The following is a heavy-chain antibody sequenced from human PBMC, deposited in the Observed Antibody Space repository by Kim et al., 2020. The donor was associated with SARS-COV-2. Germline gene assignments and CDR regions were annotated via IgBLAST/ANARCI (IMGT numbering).Heavy chain of an antibody. Sequence: GGSLRLSCAASGFTFDDYAMHWVRQAPGKGLEWVSLISGDGGSTYYADSVKGRFTISRDNSKNSLYLQMNSLRTEDTALYYCANMGGSPFDYWGQGTLVTVSS. V-gene: IGHV3-43*02. CDR2: ISGDGGST. CDR3: ANMGGSPFDY. CDR1: GFTFDDYA. D-gene: IGHD3-16*01. J-gene: IGHJ4*02.